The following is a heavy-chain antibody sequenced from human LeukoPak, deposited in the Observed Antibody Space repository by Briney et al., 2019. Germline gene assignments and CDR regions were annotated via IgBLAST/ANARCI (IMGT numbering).Heavy chain of an antibody. J-gene: IGHJ4*02. V-gene: IGHV3-13*01. CDR2: IGTAGDT. CDR3: ARGDSLSPDY. D-gene: IGHD3-16*02. Sequence: GGSLRLSCAASGFTFSSYDMHWVRQATGKGMEWVSAIGTAGDTFYPGSVKGRFTISRENAKNSLYLQMNSLRAEDTAVYYCARGDSLSPDYWGQGTLVTVSS. CDR1: GFTFSSYD.